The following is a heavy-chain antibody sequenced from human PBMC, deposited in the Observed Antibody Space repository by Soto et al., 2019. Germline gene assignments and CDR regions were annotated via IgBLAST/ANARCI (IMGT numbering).Heavy chain of an antibody. Sequence: GGSLRLSCAASGFTFSSYAMSWVRQAPGKGLEWVSAISGSGGSTYYADSVKGRFTISRDNSKNTLFVQMNSLRAEDTAVYYCAKDRYCSGGSCYSEWAFDIWGQGTMVTVSS. D-gene: IGHD2-15*01. CDR2: ISGSGGST. V-gene: IGHV3-23*01. CDR3: AKDRYCSGGSCYSEWAFDI. J-gene: IGHJ3*02. CDR1: GFTFSSYA.